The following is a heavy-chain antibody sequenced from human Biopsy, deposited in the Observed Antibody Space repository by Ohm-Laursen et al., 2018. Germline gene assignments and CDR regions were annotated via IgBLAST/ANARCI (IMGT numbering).Heavy chain of an antibody. D-gene: IGHD5-18*01. Sequence: PSDTLSLTCTVSDGSINSYYWNWIRRPPGKRLEWIGNIYYSGSTNFNPSLKSRVTISVDTSKNQFSLKLSSVTAADTAVYFCARGSSYGYDFDYWGQGTLVAVSS. CDR1: DGSINSYY. V-gene: IGHV4-59*07. J-gene: IGHJ4*02. CDR2: IYYSGST. CDR3: ARGSSYGYDFDY.